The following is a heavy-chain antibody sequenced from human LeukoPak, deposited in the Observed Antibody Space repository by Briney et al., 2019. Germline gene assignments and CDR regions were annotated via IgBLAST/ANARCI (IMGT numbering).Heavy chain of an antibody. CDR1: GFTFSSYW. CDR2: IKQDGSEK. V-gene: IGHV3-7*01. Sequence: GGSLRLSCAASGFTFSSYWMSWVRQAPGKGLEWVANIKQDGSEKYYVDSVKGRFTISRDNAKNSLCLQMNSLRAEDTAVYYCARDYDFWSGSTYYFDYWGQGTLVTVSS. CDR3: ARDYDFWSGSTYYFDY. D-gene: IGHD3-3*01. J-gene: IGHJ4*02.